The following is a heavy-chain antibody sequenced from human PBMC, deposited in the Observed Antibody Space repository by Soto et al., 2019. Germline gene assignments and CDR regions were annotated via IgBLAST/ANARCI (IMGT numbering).Heavy chain of an antibody. J-gene: IGHJ4*02. D-gene: IGHD5-18*01. Sequence: GSLRLSCAASGFTFSNYGIHWVRQAPGKGLEWVSAISGSGGSTYYADSVKGRFTISRDNSKNTLYLQMNSLRAEDTAVYYCAKAERGYSYGYLGGRFGDYWGQGTLVTVSS. CDR2: ISGSGGST. V-gene: IGHV3-23*01. CDR1: GFTFSNYG. CDR3: AKAERGYSYGYLGGRFGDY.